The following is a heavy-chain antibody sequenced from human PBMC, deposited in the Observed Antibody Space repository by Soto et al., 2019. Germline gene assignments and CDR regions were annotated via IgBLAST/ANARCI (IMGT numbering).Heavy chain of an antibody. Sequence: QVQLVESGGGLVKPGGSLRLSCAVSGFTFSDYYMTWIRQAPGKGLEWVSYISSSTSHTNYADSVKGRFTISRDNAKNSLFLQMDSLRAEDTAVYYCARGRGAAADYFDFWGQGTLVTVCS. CDR3: ARGRGAAADYFDF. V-gene: IGHV3-11*05. CDR1: GFTFSDYY. CDR2: ISSSTSHT. D-gene: IGHD6-13*01. J-gene: IGHJ4*02.